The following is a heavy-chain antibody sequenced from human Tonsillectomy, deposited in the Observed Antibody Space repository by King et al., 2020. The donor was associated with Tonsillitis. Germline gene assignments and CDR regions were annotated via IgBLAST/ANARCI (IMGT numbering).Heavy chain of an antibody. CDR2: ISGSGGST. CDR3: SKDWGSKGVVITHDAFDI. Sequence: DVQLVESGGGLVQPGGSLRLSCAASGFTFSSYAMSWVRQAPGKGLEWVSAISGSGGSTYYADSVKARFTISRDNSKNTLYLQMNSLRAEDTAVYYCSKDWGSKGVVITHDAFDIWGQGTMVTVSS. CDR1: GFTFSSYA. V-gene: IGHV3-23*04. D-gene: IGHD3-22*01. J-gene: IGHJ3*02.